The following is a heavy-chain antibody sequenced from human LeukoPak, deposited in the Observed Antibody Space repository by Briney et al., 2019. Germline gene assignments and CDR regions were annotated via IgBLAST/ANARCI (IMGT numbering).Heavy chain of an antibody. D-gene: IGHD1-26*01. CDR1: GYTFSNYG. J-gene: IGHJ5*01. Sequence: ASLKVSCKASGYTFSNYGISWVRQAPGQGLEWMGWISAYNGNTNYAQKLQGRVTMTTDTSTSTAYMELRSLRSDDTAVYYCARDNGSYLRDSWGQGTLVTVSS. V-gene: IGHV1-18*01. CDR2: ISAYNGNT. CDR3: ARDNGSYLRDS.